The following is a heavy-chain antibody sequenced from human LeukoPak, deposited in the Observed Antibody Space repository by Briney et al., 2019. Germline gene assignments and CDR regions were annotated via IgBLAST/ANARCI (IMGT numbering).Heavy chain of an antibody. D-gene: IGHD3-3*01. CDR2: ISGSGGST. CDR3: AKSPSVWSGYYTGNY. Sequence: GGSLRLSCAASGFTFSSYAMSWGRQAARKGVEWVSAISGSGGSTCYADSVKGRFTISRDNSKNPLYLQMNSLRAEDTAVYYCAKSPSVWSGYYTGNYWGQGTLVTVSS. V-gene: IGHV3-23*01. CDR1: GFTFSSYA. J-gene: IGHJ4*02.